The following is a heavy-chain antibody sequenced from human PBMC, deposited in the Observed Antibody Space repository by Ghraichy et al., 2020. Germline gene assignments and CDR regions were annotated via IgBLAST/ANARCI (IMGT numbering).Heavy chain of an antibody. CDR1: GYTFTGYY. CDR3: ARDLGGYCSGGSCGDGMDV. CDR2: INPNSGGT. D-gene: IGHD2-15*01. V-gene: IGHV1-2*04. Sequence: ASVTVSCKASGYTFTGYYMHWVRQAPGQGLEWMGWINPNSGGTNYAQKFQGWVTMTRDTSISTAYMELSRLRSDDTAVYYCARDLGGYCSGGSCGDGMDVWGQGTTVTVSS. J-gene: IGHJ6*02.